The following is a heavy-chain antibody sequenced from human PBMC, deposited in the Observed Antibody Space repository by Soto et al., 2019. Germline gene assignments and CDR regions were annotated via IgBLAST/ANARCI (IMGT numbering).Heavy chain of an antibody. CDR2: TYYRSKWYN. CDR1: GDSVSSSSVT. V-gene: IGHV6-1*01. CDR3: ARARNFLTGYYKGGFCYFDY. Sequence: SQTLSLTCAISGDSVSSSSVTWNWIRQSPSRGLEWLGRTYYRSKWYNDYAESVKSRITINPDTSKNQFSLTLDSVTAADTAVYYCARARNFLTGYYKGGFCYFDYWGQGTPVTVSS. J-gene: IGHJ4*02. D-gene: IGHD3-9*01.